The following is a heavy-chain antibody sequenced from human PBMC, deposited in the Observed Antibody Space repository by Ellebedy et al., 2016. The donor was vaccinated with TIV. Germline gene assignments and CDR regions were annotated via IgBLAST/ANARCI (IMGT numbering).Heavy chain of an antibody. CDR2: ISGSGGRT. V-gene: IGHV3-23*01. Sequence: GESLKISXAGSGFTFSSYDMSWVRQAPGKGLEWVSAISGSGGRTNYADSVKGRFTISRDNAKNSLYLQMNSLRDEDTAVYYCARDPAWGALDYWGQGTLVTVSS. CDR1: GFTFSSYD. D-gene: IGHD7-27*01. J-gene: IGHJ4*02. CDR3: ARDPAWGALDY.